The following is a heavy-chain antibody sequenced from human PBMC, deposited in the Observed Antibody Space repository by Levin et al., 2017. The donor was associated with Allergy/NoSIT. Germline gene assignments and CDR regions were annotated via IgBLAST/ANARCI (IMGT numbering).Heavy chain of an antibody. CDR3: ARDNYFDSSGSYRLDY. D-gene: IGHD3-3*01. CDR2: VFNTGTT. Sequence: SQTLSLTCTVSGGSIGSSYWNWIRQPPGKGLEWIGYVFNTGTTYYSPSLKNRVTISVDTSKNQFSLRLTSVTAADTAVYYCARDNYFDSSGSYRLDYWGQGTLVTVSS. V-gene: IGHV4-59*01. J-gene: IGHJ4*02. CDR1: GGSIGSSY.